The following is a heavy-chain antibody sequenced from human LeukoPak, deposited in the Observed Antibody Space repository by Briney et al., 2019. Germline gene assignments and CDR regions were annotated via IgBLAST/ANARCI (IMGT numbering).Heavy chain of an antibody. V-gene: IGHV4-61*09. CDR3: AREGYYDSSGYYYSRFDY. CDR2: IQIGGST. CDR1: GGSISSGSYY. D-gene: IGHD3-22*01. Sequence: PSETLSLTCTVSGGSISSGSYYWNWIRQRQPAGKGLEWIGHIQIGGSTNYNPSLKSRITISVDTSKNQFSLKLSSVTAADTAVYYCAREGYYDSSGYYYSRFDYWGQGTLVTVSS. J-gene: IGHJ4*02.